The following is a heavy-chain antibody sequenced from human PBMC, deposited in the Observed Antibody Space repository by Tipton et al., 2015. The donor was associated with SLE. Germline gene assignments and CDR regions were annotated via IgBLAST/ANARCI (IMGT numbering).Heavy chain of an antibody. Sequence: TLSLTCSVSGVSISTSRYYWGWIRQSPGQGLEWVGSLYAGGSTYFHPSLKSRASISADASKNHFSLKLNSVTAADTAVYYCARGNYDFRGRTFDIWGQGTMVTVSS. CDR1: GVSISTSRYY. CDR3: ARGNYDFRGRTFDI. CDR2: LYAGGST. J-gene: IGHJ3*02. D-gene: IGHD3-3*01. V-gene: IGHV4-39*02.